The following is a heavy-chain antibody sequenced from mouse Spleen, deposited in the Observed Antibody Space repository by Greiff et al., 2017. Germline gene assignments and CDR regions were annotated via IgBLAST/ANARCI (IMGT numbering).Heavy chain of an antibody. J-gene: IGHJ2*01. Sequence: QVQLQQPGAELVKPGASVKLSCKASGSPFTSSGMPWVKRRPGRGLEWIGRIDPNSGGTKYNEKFKSKATLTVDKPSSTAYMQLSSLTSEDSAVYYCATLTTVVATNYWGQGTTLTVSS. CDR2: IDPNSGGT. CDR3: ATLTTVVATNY. V-gene: IGHV1-72*01. CDR1: GSPFTSSG. D-gene: IGHD1-1*01.